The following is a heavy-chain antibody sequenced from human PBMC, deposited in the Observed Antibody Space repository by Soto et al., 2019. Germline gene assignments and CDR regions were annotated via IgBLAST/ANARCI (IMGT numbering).Heavy chain of an antibody. CDR2: IDYTGGTT. CDR3: AKDATRTSGWYYFDY. Sequence: GGSLRLSCAASGFPFINYAMGWVRQAPGKGLEWVSVIDYTGGTTYYTDSVKGRFIISRDNSKKILYLQMNGLRTEDTAIYYCAKDATRTSGWYYFDYWGRGALVTVSS. J-gene: IGHJ4*02. V-gene: IGHV3-23*01. CDR1: GFPFINYA. D-gene: IGHD6-19*01.